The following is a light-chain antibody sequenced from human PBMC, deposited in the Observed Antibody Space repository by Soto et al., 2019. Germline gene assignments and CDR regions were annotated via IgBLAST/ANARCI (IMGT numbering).Light chain of an antibody. J-gene: IGLJ3*02. CDR1: SSDIGSNNY. CDR2: EVS. CDR3: SSYTTTTRL. Sequence: QSALTQPASVSGSPGQSITISCTGTSSDIGSNNYVSWFQQRPGKAPTLIIYEVSNRPSGGSTHFSGSKSGNTASLTISGLXXDDEAEYYCSSYTTTTRLFGGGTKLTVL. V-gene: IGLV2-14*01.